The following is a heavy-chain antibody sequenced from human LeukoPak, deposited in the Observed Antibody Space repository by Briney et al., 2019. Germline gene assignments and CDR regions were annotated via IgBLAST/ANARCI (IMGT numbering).Heavy chain of an antibody. CDR1: GGSISSLY. V-gene: IGHV4-59*01. J-gene: IGHJ4*02. CDR3: ARVLRPMASKYYFDH. CDR2: IYYSGTT. D-gene: IGHD3-10*01. Sequence: SETLSLTCNVSGGSISSLYWSWIRQPPGKGLEWIGYIYYSGTTSYNPSLKTRVSISIDTSKNQFSLKLSSVTAADTAVYYCARVLRPMASKYYFDHRGARNLGTVSS.